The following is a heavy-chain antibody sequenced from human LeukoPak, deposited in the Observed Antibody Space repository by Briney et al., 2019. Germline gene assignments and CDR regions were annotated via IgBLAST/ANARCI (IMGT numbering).Heavy chain of an antibody. CDR2: IYTSEST. V-gene: IGHV4-61*02. CDR3: AREGAARNFDY. CDR1: GGSVSSGTYY. Sequence: PSETLSLTCTVSGGSVSSGTYYWTWIRQPAGKGLEWIGRIYTSESTNFDPSLKSRVSISLGTSQNQFSLKLSSVTAADTAVYYCAREGAARNFDYWGQGILVTVSS. D-gene: IGHD6-6*01. J-gene: IGHJ4*02.